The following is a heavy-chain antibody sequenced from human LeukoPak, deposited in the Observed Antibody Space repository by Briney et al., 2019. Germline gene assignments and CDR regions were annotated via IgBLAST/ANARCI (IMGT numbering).Heavy chain of an antibody. Sequence: GASVKVSCKASGHTFTSYAMNWVRQAPGQGLEWMGWINTNTGNPTYAQGFTGRFVFSLDTSVSTAYLQISSLKAEDTAVYYCARAPYRWFAQPLYYFDYWGQGTLVTVSS. CDR3: ARAPYRWFAQPLYYFDY. CDR1: GHTFTSYA. D-gene: IGHD3-10*01. V-gene: IGHV7-4-1*02. CDR2: INTNTGNP. J-gene: IGHJ4*02.